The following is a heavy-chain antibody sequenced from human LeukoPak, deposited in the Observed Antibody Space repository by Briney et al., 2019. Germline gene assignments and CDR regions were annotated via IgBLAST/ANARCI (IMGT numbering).Heavy chain of an antibody. CDR2: FDPEDGES. CDR1: GYTLTELS. CDR3: ATVSSTPAGFDY. D-gene: IGHD2-2*01. J-gene: IGHJ4*02. V-gene: IGHV1-24*01. Sequence: ASVKVSCKVSGYTLTELSMHWVRQAPGKGLEWMGGFDPEDGESIYAQKFQGRVTMTEDTSTDTAYMELSSLRSEDTAVYYCATVSSTPAGFDYWGQGTLVTVSS.